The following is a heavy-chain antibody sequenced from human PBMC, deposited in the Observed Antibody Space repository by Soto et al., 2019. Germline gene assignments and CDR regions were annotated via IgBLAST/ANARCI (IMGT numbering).Heavy chain of an antibody. CDR2: IYPGDSDT. V-gene: IGHV5-51*01. Sequence: GESLKISCKGSGYSFTSYWIGWVRQMPGKGLEWMGIIYPGDSDTRYSPSFQGQVTISADKSISTAYLQWSSLKASDTAMYYCARWGPEQYSSSWSGVFPYNWFDPWGQGTLVTVSS. CDR3: ARWGPEQYSSSWSGVFPYNWFDP. D-gene: IGHD6-13*01. CDR1: GYSFTSYW. J-gene: IGHJ5*02.